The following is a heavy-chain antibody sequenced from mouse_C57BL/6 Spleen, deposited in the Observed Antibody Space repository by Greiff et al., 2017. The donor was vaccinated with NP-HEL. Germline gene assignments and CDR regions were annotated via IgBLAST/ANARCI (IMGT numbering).Heavy chain of an antibody. Sequence: VQLQQSGTVLARPGASVKMSCKTSGYTFTSYWMHWVKQRPGQGLEWIGAIYPGNSDTSYNQKFKGKAKLTAVTSASTAYMELSSLTNEDSAVYYCTRYNYYGSSYVGAYYFDYWGQGTTLTVSS. D-gene: IGHD1-1*01. V-gene: IGHV1-5*01. J-gene: IGHJ2*01. CDR3: TRYNYYGSSYVGAYYFDY. CDR2: IYPGNSDT. CDR1: GYTFTSYW.